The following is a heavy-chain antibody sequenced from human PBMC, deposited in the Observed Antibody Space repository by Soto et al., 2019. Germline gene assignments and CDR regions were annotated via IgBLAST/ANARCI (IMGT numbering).Heavy chain of an antibody. CDR3: SRDKNTALFAF. Sequence: LSLTCAVHGGAFSGYYWTWIRQPPVTGLEWIGEINHSGSTNYNPSLKSRVTISVDTSKNQFSLKLTSVTAADAAVYYCSRDKNTALFAFWGQGTLVPVSS. CDR2: INHSGST. D-gene: IGHD2-21*02. CDR1: GGAFSGYY. V-gene: IGHV4-34*01. J-gene: IGHJ4*02.